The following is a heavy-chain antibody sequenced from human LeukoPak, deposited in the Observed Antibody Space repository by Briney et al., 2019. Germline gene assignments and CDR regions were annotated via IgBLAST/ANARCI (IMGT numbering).Heavy chain of an antibody. J-gene: IGHJ4*02. CDR1: GFTFSSYG. V-gene: IGHV3-33*01. CDR3: ARDKAPIAAAGIFDY. Sequence: GGSLRLSCAASGFTFSSYGMHWVRQAPGKGLEWVAVIWYDGSNKYYADSVKGRFTISGDNSKNTLYLQMNSLRAEDTAVYYCARDKAPIAAAGIFDYWGQGTLVTVSS. CDR2: IWYDGSNK. D-gene: IGHD6-13*01.